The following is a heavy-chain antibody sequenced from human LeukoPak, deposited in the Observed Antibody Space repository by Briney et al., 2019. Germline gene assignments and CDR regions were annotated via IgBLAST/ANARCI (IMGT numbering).Heavy chain of an antibody. CDR3: ARRVSATRWFDP. D-gene: IGHD2-15*01. CDR2: INSDGSTT. J-gene: IGHJ5*02. Sequence: QTGGSLRLSCAAPGFTFSSYWMHWVRQAPGKGLVWVSRINSDGSTTNYADSVKGRFTISRDNAENTLYLQMNSLRVEDTAVYYCARRVSATRWFDPWGQGTLVTVSS. CDR1: GFTFSSYW. V-gene: IGHV3-74*01.